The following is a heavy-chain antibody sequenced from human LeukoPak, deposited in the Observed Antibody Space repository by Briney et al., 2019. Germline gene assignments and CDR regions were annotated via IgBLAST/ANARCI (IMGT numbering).Heavy chain of an antibody. Sequence: ASVKVSCKASGYTITSYGISWVRQAPGQGLEWMGWISAYNGNTNYAQKLQGRVTMTTDTSTSTAYMELRSLRSDDTAVYYCARDVVDNYYDSSGYYYVYWGQGTLVTVSS. V-gene: IGHV1-18*01. CDR3: ARDVVDNYYDSSGYYYVY. J-gene: IGHJ4*02. D-gene: IGHD3-22*01. CDR1: GYTITSYG. CDR2: ISAYNGNT.